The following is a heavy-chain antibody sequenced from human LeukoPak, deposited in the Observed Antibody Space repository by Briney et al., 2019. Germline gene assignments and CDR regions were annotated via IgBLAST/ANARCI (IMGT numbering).Heavy chain of an antibody. J-gene: IGHJ4*02. CDR3: TLYSRTDKVDD. CDR1: GFTFSDYY. Sequence: GGSLRLSCAASGFTFSDYYMSWIRQAPGKGLEWVSYISSSGSTIYYADSVKGRFTISRDNAKNSLYLQMNSLRAEDTAVYYCTLYSRTDKVDDWGQGTLVTVSS. CDR2: ISSSGSTI. V-gene: IGHV3-11*01. D-gene: IGHD6-13*01.